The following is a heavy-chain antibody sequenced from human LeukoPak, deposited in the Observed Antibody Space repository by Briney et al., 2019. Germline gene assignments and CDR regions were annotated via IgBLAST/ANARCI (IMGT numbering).Heavy chain of an antibody. J-gene: IGHJ3*01. D-gene: IGHD6-6*01. CDR2: TYYRSKWGN. V-gene: IGHV6-1*01. CDR1: GDSVSSYDAT. CDR3: ARVSSRAFDV. Sequence: QPLSLTCAISGDSVSSYDATWNWIRQSPSRGLEWLGRTYYRSKWGNDYAVSVKSRITINPDTSKNQFSLHLNSVTPEDTAVYYCARVSSRAFDVWGQGTVVTVSP.